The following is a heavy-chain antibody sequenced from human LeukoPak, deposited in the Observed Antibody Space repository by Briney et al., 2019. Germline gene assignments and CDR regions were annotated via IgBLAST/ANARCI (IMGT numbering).Heavy chain of an antibody. Sequence: SETLSLTCTVSGGSISGWYWSRIRQPPGKGLEWIAYIYGSGNTNYNPSLKSRVTMSIDTSKNQFSLKLTSVTAADTATYYCARETSLAGFASGSGFNSWGQGILVSVSS. CDR2: IYGSGNT. CDR1: GGSISGWY. D-gene: IGHD6-19*01. V-gene: IGHV4-59*01. CDR3: ARETSLAGFASGSGFNS. J-gene: IGHJ4*02.